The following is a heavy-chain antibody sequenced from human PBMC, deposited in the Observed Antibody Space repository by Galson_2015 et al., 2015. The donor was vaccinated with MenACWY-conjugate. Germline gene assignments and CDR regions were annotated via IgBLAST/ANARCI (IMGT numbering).Heavy chain of an antibody. V-gene: IGHV3-15*01. Sequence: SLRLSCAASGFTFSNAWMSWVRQAPGKGLEWVGRIKSKTDGGTTDYAAPVKGRFTISRDDSKNTLHLQMNSLKTEDTAVYYCTTALYYYYGMDVWGQGTTVTVSS. J-gene: IGHJ6*02. CDR3: TTALYYYYGMDV. CDR1: GFTFSNAW. CDR2: IKSKTDGGTT. D-gene: IGHD3-16*02.